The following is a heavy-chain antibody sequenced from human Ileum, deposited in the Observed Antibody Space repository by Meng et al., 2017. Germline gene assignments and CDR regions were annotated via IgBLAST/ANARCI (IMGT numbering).Heavy chain of an antibody. CDR3: AHSLEDHSSSWYRDYFDY. Sequence: SGPTLVKPTPTLTLTCTFSGFSLSTRGVGVGWIRQPPGKALEWLAFIYWNDDQRYSTSLKSRLTITKDTSINQVVLTMTNVDPVDTATYYCAHSLEDHSSSWYRDYFDYWGQGTLVTVSS. CDR2: IYWNDDQ. D-gene: IGHD6-13*01. V-gene: IGHV2-5*01. J-gene: IGHJ4*02. CDR1: GFSLSTRGVG.